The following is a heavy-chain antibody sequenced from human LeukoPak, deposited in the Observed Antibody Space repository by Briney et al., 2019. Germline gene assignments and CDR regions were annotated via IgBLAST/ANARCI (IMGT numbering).Heavy chain of an antibody. CDR3: AKECGGSCLDAFDI. V-gene: IGHV3-9*01. CDR2: ISWNSGSI. Sequence: PGGSLRLSCAASGFTFDDYAVHWVRQAPGKGLEWVSGISWNSGSIGYADSVKGRFTISRDNAKNSLYLQMNSPRAEDTALYYCAKECGGSCLDAFDIWGQGTMVTVSS. J-gene: IGHJ3*02. CDR1: GFTFDDYA. D-gene: IGHD2-15*01.